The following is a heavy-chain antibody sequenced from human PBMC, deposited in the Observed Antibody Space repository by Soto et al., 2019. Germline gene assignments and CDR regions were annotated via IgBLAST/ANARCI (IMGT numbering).Heavy chain of an antibody. V-gene: IGHV1-69*13. CDR1: GGTFSSYA. D-gene: IGHD3-16*01. CDR3: ASIPSSIVGELS. Sequence: ASVKVSCKASGGTFSSYAISWVRQAPGQGLEWMGGIIPIFGTANYAQKFQGRVTITADESTSTAYMELSSLRSEDTAVYYCASIPSSIVGELSWGQGTLVTVSS. J-gene: IGHJ4*02. CDR2: IIPIFGTA.